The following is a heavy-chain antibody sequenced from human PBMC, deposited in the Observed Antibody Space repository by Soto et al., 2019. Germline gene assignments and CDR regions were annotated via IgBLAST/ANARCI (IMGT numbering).Heavy chain of an antibody. CDR3: ARDRPDYDSSAFDAFDI. V-gene: IGHV1-3*01. CDR1: GYTFTSYA. J-gene: IGHJ3*02. D-gene: IGHD3-22*01. CDR2: INAGNGNT. Sequence: ASVKVSCKASGYTFTSYALHWVRQAPGQRLEWMGWINAGNGNTKYSQKFQGRVTITRDTSASTAYMELSSLRSEDTAVYYCARDRPDYDSSAFDAFDIWGQGTMVTVSS.